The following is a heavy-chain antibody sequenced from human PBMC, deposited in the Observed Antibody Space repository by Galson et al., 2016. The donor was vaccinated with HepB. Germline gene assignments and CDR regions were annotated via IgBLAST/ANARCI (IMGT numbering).Heavy chain of an antibody. CDR3: ARDLPGYCVSTSCYYYYGMDV. Sequence: SLRLSCAASGFTFSTYSMNWVRQAPGQGLEWVSSFSGSTSYIYYADSVKGRFTISRDNAKNSLYLQMNSLRAEDTAVYYCARDLPGYCVSTSCYYYYGMDVWGQGTTVTVSP. J-gene: IGHJ6*01. V-gene: IGHV3-21*01. CDR2: FSGSTSYI. CDR1: GFTFSTYS. D-gene: IGHD2-2*01.